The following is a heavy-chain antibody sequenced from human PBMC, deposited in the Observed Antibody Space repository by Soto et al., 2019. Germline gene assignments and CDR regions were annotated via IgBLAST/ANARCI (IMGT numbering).Heavy chain of an antibody. V-gene: IGHV3-66*01. CDR1: GFTVISNY. CDR3: AKDTVGIQANWFDP. CDR2: IQSGGTT. D-gene: IGHD5-18*01. Sequence: PGGSLRLSCAASGFTVISNYMTWVRQAPGKGLEWVSLIQSGGTTYYADSVKGRFTISRDNSKNTLYLQMNSLRAEDTAVYYCAKDTVGIQANWFDPWGQGTLVTVSS. J-gene: IGHJ5*02.